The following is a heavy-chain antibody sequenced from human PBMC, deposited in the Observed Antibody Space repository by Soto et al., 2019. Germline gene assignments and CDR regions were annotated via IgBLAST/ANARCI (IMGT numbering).Heavy chain of an antibody. CDR2: ISAYNGNT. CDR1: GYTFTSYG. Sequence: ASVKVSCKASGYTFTSYGISWVRQAPGQGLEWMGWISAYNGNTNYAQKLQGRVTMTTDTSTSTAYMELRSLRSDDTAVYYCASGFMSRSIAVAASDAFVIWGQGTMVAVS. D-gene: IGHD6-19*01. J-gene: IGHJ3*02. V-gene: IGHV1-18*01. CDR3: ASGFMSRSIAVAASDAFVI.